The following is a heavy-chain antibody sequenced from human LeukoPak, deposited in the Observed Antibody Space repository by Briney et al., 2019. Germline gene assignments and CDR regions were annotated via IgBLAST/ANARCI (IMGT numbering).Heavy chain of an antibody. V-gene: IGHV4-59*08. J-gene: IGHJ4*02. CDR1: GGSISGDY. CDR2: IHYTGGA. CDR3: ARGTVTTRYFDY. D-gene: IGHD4-11*01. Sequence: PSETLSLTCTVSGGSISGDYWSWIRQPPGEGLEWIGYIHYTGGANYNPSLKSRVTMSVDMSKSLLSLKLISVTAADTALYYCARGTVTTRYFDYWGQGTLVTVSS.